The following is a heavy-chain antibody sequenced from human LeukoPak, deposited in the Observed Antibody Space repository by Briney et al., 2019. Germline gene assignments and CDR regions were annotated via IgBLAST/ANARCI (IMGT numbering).Heavy chain of an antibody. CDR1: GFTFSSYA. J-gene: IGHJ6*02. CDR2: ISYDGSNK. V-gene: IGHV3-30-3*01. CDR3: ARDPRVEPAQSPSYYYFGMDV. Sequence: GGSLRLSCAASGFTFSSYAIHWVRQAPGKGLEWVAVISYDGSNKYYADSVKGRFTISRANSKNTLYLQMNSLRAEDTAVYYCARDPRVEPAQSPSYYYFGMDVWGQGTTVTVSS.